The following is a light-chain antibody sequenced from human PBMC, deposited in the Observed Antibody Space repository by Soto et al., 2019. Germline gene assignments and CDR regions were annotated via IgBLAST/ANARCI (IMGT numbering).Light chain of an antibody. CDR1: QSVSSN. Sequence: EIVMTQSPATLSVSPGERATLSCRASQSVSSNLAWYQQKPGQAPRLLIYGASIRATGIPARFSGSGSGTEFTLTISSLQSEDFAVYYCQQYNNWLTFGGGTKVDIK. CDR3: QQYNNWLT. J-gene: IGKJ4*01. V-gene: IGKV3D-15*01. CDR2: GAS.